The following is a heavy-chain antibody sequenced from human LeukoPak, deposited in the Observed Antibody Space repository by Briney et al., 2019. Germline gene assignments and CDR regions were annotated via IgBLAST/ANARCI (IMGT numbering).Heavy chain of an antibody. CDR3: ARERVGSTTFDF. V-gene: IGHV4-4*07. D-gene: IGHD1-26*01. Sequence: SETLSLTCTVPSGSINSYYWSWIRQPAGKGLEWIGRIYATGSTNYNPSLKSRVTMSLDASKNQFSLKLSSVTAADMAVYYCARERVGSTTFDFWGQGTLVTVSS. CDR2: IYATGST. J-gene: IGHJ5*01. CDR1: SGSINSYY.